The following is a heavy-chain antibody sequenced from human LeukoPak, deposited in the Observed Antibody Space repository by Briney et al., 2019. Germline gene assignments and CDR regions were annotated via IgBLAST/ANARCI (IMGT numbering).Heavy chain of an antibody. D-gene: IGHD4-17*01. J-gene: IGHJ4*02. Sequence: PGGSLRLSCAASGFTFDDYAMHWGRQAPGKGLEWVSLISGDGGSTYYADSEKGRFTISRDNSKNSLYLQMNSLRTEDTALYYCAKDMGDLDYGDLLFDYWGQGTLVTVSS. V-gene: IGHV3-43*02. CDR1: GFTFDDYA. CDR2: ISGDGGST. CDR3: AKDMGDLDYGDLLFDY.